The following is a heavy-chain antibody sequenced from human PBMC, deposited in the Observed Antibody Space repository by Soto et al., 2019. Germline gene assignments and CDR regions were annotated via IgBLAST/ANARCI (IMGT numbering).Heavy chain of an antibody. CDR2: MNPNSGNT. CDR1: GYTFTSYD. V-gene: IGHV1-8*01. CDR3: ASARRPEGLVPAATYYYYYYMDV. Sequence: ASVKVSCKASGYTFTSYDINWVRQATGQGLEWMGWMNPNSGNTGYAQKFQGRVTMTRNTSISTAYMELSSLRSEDTAVYYCASARRPEGLVPAATYYYYYYMDVWGKGTTVTVSS. J-gene: IGHJ6*03. D-gene: IGHD2-2*01.